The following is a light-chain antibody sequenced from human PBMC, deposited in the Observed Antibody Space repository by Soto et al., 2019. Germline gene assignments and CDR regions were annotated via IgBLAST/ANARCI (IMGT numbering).Light chain of an antibody. Sequence: QSALTQPASVSGSPGQSITISCTGTSSDVGRYNYVPWYQQNPGKAPKFIIYDVSNRPSGVSSRFSGSKSGNTASLTISGLQAEDEADYYCNSYTSTNTPYVFGTGTKVTVL. CDR2: DVS. CDR1: SSDVGRYNY. V-gene: IGLV2-14*03. J-gene: IGLJ1*01. CDR3: NSYTSTNTPYV.